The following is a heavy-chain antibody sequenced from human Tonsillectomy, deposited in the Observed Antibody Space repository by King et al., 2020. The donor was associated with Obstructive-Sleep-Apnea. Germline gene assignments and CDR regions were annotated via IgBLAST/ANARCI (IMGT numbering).Heavy chain of an antibody. CDR2: ISYYGNNK. Sequence: VQLVESGGGVVQPGRSLRLSCAASGFSFSSYAMHWVRQAPGKGLEWVAVISYYGNNKYYADSVKGRFTISRDNSKNTLYLQMNSLRAEDTAVYYCARDSGPYYYYYGMDVWGQGTTVTVSS. CDR3: ARDSGPYYYYYGMDV. CDR1: GFSFSSYA. V-gene: IGHV3-30-3*01. J-gene: IGHJ6*02.